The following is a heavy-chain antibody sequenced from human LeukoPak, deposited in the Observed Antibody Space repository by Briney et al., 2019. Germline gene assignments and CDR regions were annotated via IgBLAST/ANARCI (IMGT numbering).Heavy chain of an antibody. CDR2: IYSSRST. D-gene: IGHD1-26*01. CDR3: AKSGGYGLIDY. J-gene: IGHJ4*02. CDR1: GASVSGSGYY. Sequence: PSETLSLTCTVAGASVSGSGYYWGWIRQPPGKGLEWIGSIYSSRSTYYNASLQSRVTISIETSKNQISLRLNSVTASDTAMYYCAKSGGYGLIDYWGQGTLVTVSS. V-gene: IGHV4-39*01.